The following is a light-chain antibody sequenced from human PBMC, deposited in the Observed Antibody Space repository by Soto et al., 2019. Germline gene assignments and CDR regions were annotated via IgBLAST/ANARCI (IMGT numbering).Light chain of an antibody. J-gene: IGLJ2*01. CDR2: EVS. CDR3: SSYAGSNNVV. V-gene: IGLV2-8*01. CDR1: SRDVGGYNY. Sequence: QSVLPQPPSASGSPGQSVTLSCTGTSRDVGGYNYVSWYQQHPGKAPKLMIYEVSKRPSGVPDRFSGSKSGNTASLTVSGLQAEDEADYYCSSYAGSNNVVFGGGTKLTVL.